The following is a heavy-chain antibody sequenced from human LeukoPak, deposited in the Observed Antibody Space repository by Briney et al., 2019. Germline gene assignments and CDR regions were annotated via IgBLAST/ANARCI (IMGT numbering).Heavy chain of an antibody. CDR1: GFSFSDYW. CDR3: AGGSGWVTDS. CDR2: IKQDGSEK. Sequence: PGGSLRLSCAASGFSFSDYWMNWVRQAPGKGREWVANIKQDGSEKYYVDSVKGRFTISRDNAKNSLYLQMNSLRAEDTAVYFCAGGSGWVTDSWGQGTLVTVSA. V-gene: IGHV3-7*01. J-gene: IGHJ4*02. D-gene: IGHD6-19*01.